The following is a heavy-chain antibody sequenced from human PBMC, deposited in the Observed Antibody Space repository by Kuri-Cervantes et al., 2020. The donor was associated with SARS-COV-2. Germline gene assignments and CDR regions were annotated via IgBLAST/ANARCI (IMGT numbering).Heavy chain of an antibody. Sequence: GESLKISCAASGFSFRSYGMHWVRQAPGKGLESVANIKQDGSEKYYVDSVKGRFTISRDNAKNSLYLQMNSLRAEDTAVYYCAREEVVPAAVRGYFYRYGMGVWGQGTTVTVSS. CDR3: AREEVVPAAVRGYFYRYGMGV. CDR2: IKQDGSEK. CDR1: GFSFRSYG. D-gene: IGHD2-2*01. V-gene: IGHV3-7*04. J-gene: IGHJ6*02.